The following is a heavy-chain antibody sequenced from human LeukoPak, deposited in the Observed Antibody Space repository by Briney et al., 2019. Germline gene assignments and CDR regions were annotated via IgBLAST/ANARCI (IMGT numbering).Heavy chain of an antibody. CDR1: GVTFSSYA. D-gene: IGHD2-21*02. CDR2: IIYDGSNN. CDR3: ASLFVLAYCSGDCYFCDAFFI. J-gene: IGHJ3*02. Sequence: PSRSLSLSCAASGVTFSSYAWHWVRQPPGKGLEWGAVIIYDGSNNYYAASLKGRITISGDTSKNTFYLQMSSLTAEDTAVYYCASLFVLAYCSGDCYFCDAFFIWGPGKMGTVSS. V-gene: IGHV3-30-3*01.